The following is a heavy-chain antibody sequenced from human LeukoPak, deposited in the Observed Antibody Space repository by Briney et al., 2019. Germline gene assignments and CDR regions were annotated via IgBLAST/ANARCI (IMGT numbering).Heavy chain of an antibody. CDR1: GFTFSSSA. J-gene: IGHJ4*02. Sequence: PGGSLRLSCAASGFTFSSSAMSWVRQVPGKGLEWVSGISASGGSTSYADSVRGRFTISRDNSKNTLYVQMNSLRDEDTAVYYCAKSASTVTRHFDFWGQGTLVTVSS. CDR2: ISASGGST. V-gene: IGHV3-23*01. D-gene: IGHD4-17*01. CDR3: AKSASTVTRHFDF.